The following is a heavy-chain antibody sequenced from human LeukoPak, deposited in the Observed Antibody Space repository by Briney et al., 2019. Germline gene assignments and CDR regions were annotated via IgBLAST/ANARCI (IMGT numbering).Heavy chain of an antibody. Sequence: SVKVSCKASGGTFSSYAISWVRQAPGQGLEWMGGIIPIFGTANYAQKFQGRVTITTDESTSTAYMEPSSLRSEDTAVYYCASLVGAAEGYWGQGTLVTVSS. V-gene: IGHV1-69*05. CDR1: GGTFSSYA. J-gene: IGHJ4*02. D-gene: IGHD6-19*01. CDR3: ASLVGAAEGY. CDR2: IIPIFGTA.